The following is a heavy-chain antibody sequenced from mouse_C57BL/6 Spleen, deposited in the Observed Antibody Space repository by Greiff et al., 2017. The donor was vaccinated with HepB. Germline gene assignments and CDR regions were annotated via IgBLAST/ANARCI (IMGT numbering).Heavy chain of an antibody. J-gene: IGHJ2*01. V-gene: IGHV1-18*01. CDR2: INPNNGGT. D-gene: IGHD2-4*01. CDR1: GYTFTDYN. CDR3: ARDYDDYYFDY. Sequence: EVQLQQSGPELVKPGASVKIPCKASGYTFTDYNMDWVKQSHGKSLEWIGDINPNNGGTTYNQKFKGKATLTVDKSSSTAYMELRSLTSEDTAVYYCARDYDDYYFDYWGQGTTLTVSS.